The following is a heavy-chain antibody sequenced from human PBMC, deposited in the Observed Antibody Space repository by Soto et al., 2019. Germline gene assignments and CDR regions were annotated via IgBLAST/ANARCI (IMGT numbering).Heavy chain of an antibody. CDR1: GGYLSSYY. J-gene: IGHJ5*02. CDR3: ERDDMYSSSSCFDP. Sequence: SETLSLTCTVSGGYLSSYYLSWIRPPPGKGLEWIGYIYYSGSTNYSPSLKSRVTISVDTSKNQFSLKLSSVTAADTAVYYCERDDMYSSSSCFDPWGQGTLVTVSS. V-gene: IGHV4-59*01. CDR2: IYYSGST. D-gene: IGHD6-6*01.